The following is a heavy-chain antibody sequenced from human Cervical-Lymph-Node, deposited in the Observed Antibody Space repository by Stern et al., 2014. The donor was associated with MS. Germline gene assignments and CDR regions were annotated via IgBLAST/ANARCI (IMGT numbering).Heavy chain of an antibody. J-gene: IGHJ5*02. D-gene: IGHD4-17*01. CDR1: GGTFSSSG. CDR3: ATLGVTTGDFDP. CDR2: SIPILSIT. Sequence: VQLVESGSEVKKPGSSVRVSCKASGGTFSSSGISWVRQAPGPGLEWMGRSIPILSITNDAQNFQGRVTITADKSTSTAYMELSSLRSEDTAVYYCATLGVTTGDFDPWGQGTLVTVSS. V-gene: IGHV1-69*09.